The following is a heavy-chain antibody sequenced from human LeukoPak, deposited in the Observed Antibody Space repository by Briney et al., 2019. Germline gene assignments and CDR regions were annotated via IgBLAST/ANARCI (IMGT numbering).Heavy chain of an antibody. CDR2: ISWNSGSI. D-gene: IGHD3-22*01. CDR1: GFTFDDYA. Sequence: GRSLRLSCAASGFTFDDYAMHWVRQAPGKGREWVSGISWNSGSIGYADSVKGRFTISRDNAKNSLYLQMNSLRAEDTALYYCAKDYYDSPRGWFDPWGQGTLVTVSS. J-gene: IGHJ5*02. V-gene: IGHV3-9*01. CDR3: AKDYYDSPRGWFDP.